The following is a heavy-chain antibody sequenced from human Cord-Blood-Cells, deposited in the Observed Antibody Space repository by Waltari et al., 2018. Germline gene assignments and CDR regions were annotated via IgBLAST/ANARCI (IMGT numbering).Heavy chain of an antibody. CDR2: ISSSSSYI. CDR1: GLTFSSYS. J-gene: IGHJ4*02. D-gene: IGHD5-12*01. V-gene: IGHV3-21*01. CDR3: ARGIVATSNY. Sequence: EVQLVESGGGLVKPGGSLRLSCAASGLTFSSYSLNWFRQAPGKGLEWVSSISSSSSYIYYADSVKGRFTISRDNAKNSLYLQMNSLRAEDTAVYYCARGIVATSNYWGQGTLVTVSS.